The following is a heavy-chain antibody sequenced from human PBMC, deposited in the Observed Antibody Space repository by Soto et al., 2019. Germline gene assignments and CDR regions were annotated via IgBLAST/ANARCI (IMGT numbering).Heavy chain of an antibody. CDR2: ISFDGSNK. V-gene: IGHV3-30-3*01. CDR1: GFTFSSYA. D-gene: IGHD3-10*01. Sequence: GGSLRLSCAASGFTFSSYAMHWVRQAPGKGLEWVAVISFDGSNKYYADSVKGRFTISRDNSKNRLYVQMNSLRAEDTAVYYCARDGADYYYGSGSYYPIDYWGQGTLVTVSS. CDR3: ARDGADYYYGSGSYYPIDY. J-gene: IGHJ4*02.